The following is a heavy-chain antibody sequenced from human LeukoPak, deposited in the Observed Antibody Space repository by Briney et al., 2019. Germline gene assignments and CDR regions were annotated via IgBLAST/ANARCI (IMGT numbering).Heavy chain of an antibody. D-gene: IGHD6-6*01. Sequence: SETLSLTCTVSGGSISNSRYYWGWIRQPPGKGLEWIGEINHSGSTNYNPSLKSRVTISVDTSKNQFSLKLSSVTAADTAVYYCARHSSSSFLWRWYFDLWGRGTLVTVSS. CDR1: GGSISNSRYY. CDR2: INHSGST. CDR3: ARHSSSSFLWRWYFDL. V-gene: IGHV4-39*07. J-gene: IGHJ2*01.